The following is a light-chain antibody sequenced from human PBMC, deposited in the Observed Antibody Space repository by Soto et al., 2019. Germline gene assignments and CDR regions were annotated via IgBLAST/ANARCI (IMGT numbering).Light chain of an antibody. CDR3: AQGLAVPFT. Sequence: EIVLTQSPLSLPVTPGEPASISCRSSRSILGSSGYNYLHWYLQKPGQSPQLLIYLGSSRASGVPDRFSGSGSGTDFTLTISRVEAGDVGVYFCAQGLAVPFTFGGGTKVEI. J-gene: IGKJ4*01. V-gene: IGKV2-28*01. CDR1: RSILGSSGYNY. CDR2: LGS.